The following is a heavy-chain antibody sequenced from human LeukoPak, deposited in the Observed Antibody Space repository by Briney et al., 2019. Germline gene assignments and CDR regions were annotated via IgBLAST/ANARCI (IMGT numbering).Heavy chain of an antibody. CDR1: GYTFTGYY. D-gene: IGHD3-16*01. J-gene: IGHJ4*02. CDR2: IHPNSGAT. Sequence: ASVKVSCKASGYTFTGYYMHWLRQPPGQGLEWMGCIHPNSGATNYAQKCQGRVTMTRDTSISTAYMGLSRLRSDDTAVYYCARGYYDYVWGSFDWWREASLVTVSS. CDR3: ARGYYDYVWGSFDW. V-gene: IGHV1-2*02.